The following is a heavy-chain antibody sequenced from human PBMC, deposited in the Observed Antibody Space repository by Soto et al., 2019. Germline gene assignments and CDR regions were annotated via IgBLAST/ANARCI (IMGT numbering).Heavy chain of an antibody. CDR3: ANTDCSGGSCYAGPFDY. V-gene: IGHV1-69*01. J-gene: IGHJ4*02. CDR2: IIPIFGTA. Sequence: QVQLVQSGAEVKKPGSSVKVSCKASGGTFSSYAISWVRQAPGQGLEWMGGIIPIFGTANYAQKFQGRVTITADESTSTAYMELSSLSSEDTAVYYCANTDCSGGSCYAGPFDYWGQGTLVTVSS. CDR1: GGTFSSYA. D-gene: IGHD2-15*01.